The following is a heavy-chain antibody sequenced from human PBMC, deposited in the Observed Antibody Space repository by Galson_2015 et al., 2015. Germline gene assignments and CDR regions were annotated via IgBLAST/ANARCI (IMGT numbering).Heavy chain of an antibody. CDR1: GYSFTSYW. Sequence: QSGAEVKKPGESLKISCKGSGYSFTSYWIGWVRQMPGKGLEWMGIIYPGDSDTRYSPSFQGQVTISADKSISTAYLQWSSLKASDTAMYYCARPEGYYDFWSGYRFDAFDIWGQGTMVTASS. J-gene: IGHJ3*02. CDR2: IYPGDSDT. D-gene: IGHD3-3*01. V-gene: IGHV5-51*01. CDR3: ARPEGYYDFWSGYRFDAFDI.